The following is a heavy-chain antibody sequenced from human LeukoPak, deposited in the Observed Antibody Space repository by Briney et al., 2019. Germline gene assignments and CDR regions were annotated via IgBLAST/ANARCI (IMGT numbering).Heavy chain of an antibody. D-gene: IGHD1-26*01. CDR2: IYTSGST. CDR3: ARGGYSGSYKVYWYFDL. J-gene: IGHJ2*01. V-gene: IGHV4-59*10. CDR1: GGSFSSYY. Sequence: SETLSLTCADYGGSFSSYYWSWIRQPAAKGLEWIGRIYTSGSTNYNPSLKSRVTMSVDTSKNQFSLKLSSVTAADTAVYYCARGGYSGSYKVYWYFDLWGRGTLVTVSS.